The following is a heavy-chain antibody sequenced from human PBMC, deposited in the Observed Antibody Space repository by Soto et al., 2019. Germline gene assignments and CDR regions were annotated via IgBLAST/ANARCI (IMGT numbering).Heavy chain of an antibody. CDR1: GLTVSSNY. J-gene: IGHJ3*02. CDR2: IYSGGST. Sequence: EVQLVESGGGLVQPGGSLRLSCAASGLTVSSNYMSWVWVRQAPGKGLEWVSVIYSGGSTYYADSVKGRFTISRDNSKNTLYLQMDSLRGEDTAVYYCARDPCSGGSCYAGASDIWGQGTMVTVSS. D-gene: IGHD2-15*01. CDR3: ARDPCSGGSCYAGASDI. V-gene: IGHV3-66*01.